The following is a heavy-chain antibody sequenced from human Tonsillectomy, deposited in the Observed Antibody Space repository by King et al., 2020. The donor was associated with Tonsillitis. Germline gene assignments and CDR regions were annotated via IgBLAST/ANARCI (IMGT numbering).Heavy chain of an antibody. CDR1: GGSISSGGYY. CDR2: IYYSGST. CDR3: AGYSGYDAALDY. Sequence: VQLQESGPGLVKPSQTLSLSCTVSGGSISSGGYYWSWIRQHPGKGLEWIGYIYYSGSTYYNPSLMSRVTISLDTSKNQFSLKLSSGTAADTAVYYCAGYSGYDAALDYWGQGTLVTVSS. V-gene: IGHV4-31*03. D-gene: IGHD5-12*01. J-gene: IGHJ4*02.